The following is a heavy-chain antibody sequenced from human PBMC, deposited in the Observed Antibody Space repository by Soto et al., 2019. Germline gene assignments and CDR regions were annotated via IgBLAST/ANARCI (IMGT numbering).Heavy chain of an antibody. CDR1: GFTFSSYA. CDR2: ISGSGGST. V-gene: IGHV3-23*01. J-gene: IGHJ3*02. D-gene: IGHD3-22*01. CDR3: AKDQWAQYDSSAYYYDPGAFDI. Sequence: PGGSLRLSCAASGFTFSSYAMSWVRQAPGKGLEWVSAISGSGGSTYYADSVKGRFTISRDNSKNTLYLQMNSLRAEDTAVYYCAKDQWAQYDSSAYYYDPGAFDIWGQGTMVTVSS.